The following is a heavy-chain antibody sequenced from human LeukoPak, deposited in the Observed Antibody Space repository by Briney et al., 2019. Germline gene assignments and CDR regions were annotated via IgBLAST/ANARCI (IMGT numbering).Heavy chain of an antibody. Sequence: GGSLRLSCAASGFTFSTYGMTWVRQAPGKGVEWVSAISGNGVSTYYADSVKGRFTISRDNPKNTLYLQMNSLRAEDTAVYYCAKGSKGVLFTRDYNMDVWGKGTTVTISS. V-gene: IGHV3-23*01. J-gene: IGHJ6*03. CDR2: ISGNGVST. CDR1: GFTFSTYG. D-gene: IGHD3-3*01. CDR3: AKGSKGVLFTRDYNMDV.